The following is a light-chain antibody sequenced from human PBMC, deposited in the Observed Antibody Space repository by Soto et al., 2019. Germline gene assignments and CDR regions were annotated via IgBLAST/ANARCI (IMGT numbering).Light chain of an antibody. J-gene: IGKJ1*01. V-gene: IGKV3-20*01. CDR2: GPS. Sequence: VLTQSPDTLSLSPGDRATLYCGASQSIDSSFFAWYQQKPGQPPRLLFYGPSRRATGLPARFSGSGSGTDFALTIDGLEPDDFAMYYCQQCDVSPWTFGQGTKV. CDR1: QSIDSSF. CDR3: QQCDVSPWT.